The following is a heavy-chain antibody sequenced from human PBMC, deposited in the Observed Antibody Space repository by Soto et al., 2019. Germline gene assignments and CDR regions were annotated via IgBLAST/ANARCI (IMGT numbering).Heavy chain of an antibody. CDR1: GGSFSGYY. CDR3: ARGPGGPLDTINHDN. Sequence: PSETLSLTCAVYGGSFSGYYWSWIRQPPGKGLEWIGEINHSGSTNYNPSLKSRVTISVDTSKNHFSLKLSSVTAADTAVYYCARGPGGPLDTINHDNWGQGTLVTVSS. CDR2: INHSGST. V-gene: IGHV4-34*01. J-gene: IGHJ4*02. D-gene: IGHD3-10*01.